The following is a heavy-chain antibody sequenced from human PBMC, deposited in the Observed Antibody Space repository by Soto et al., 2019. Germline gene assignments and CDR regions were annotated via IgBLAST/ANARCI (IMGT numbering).Heavy chain of an antibody. CDR3: ASLTSWSQEYYYGMDV. V-gene: IGHV3-49*03. CDR2: IRSKGYGGTT. J-gene: IGHJ6*02. D-gene: IGHD2-2*01. CDR1: GFTFGDFG. Sequence: GGSLRLSCTGSGFTFGDFGMSWFRQAPGKGLEWLSFIRSKGYGGTTESAASVRGRFITSRDDSKSIDYLQMNSLKTEDKAVYYCASLTSWSQEYYYGMDVWGQGTTVTVSS.